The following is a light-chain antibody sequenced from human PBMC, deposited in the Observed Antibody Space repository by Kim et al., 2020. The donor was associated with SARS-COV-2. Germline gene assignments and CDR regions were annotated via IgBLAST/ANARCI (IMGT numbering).Light chain of an antibody. J-gene: IGKJ4*02. CDR3: QQRSIWPPT. Sequence: EIVLTQSPATLSLSPGERATLSCRASQSVSSYLAWYQQKPGQAPRLLIYDASNRATGIPARFSGSGSGTDFTLTISSLEPEDFAVYYCQQRSIWPPTFGAGTKVDIK. CDR1: QSVSSY. V-gene: IGKV3-11*01. CDR2: DAS.